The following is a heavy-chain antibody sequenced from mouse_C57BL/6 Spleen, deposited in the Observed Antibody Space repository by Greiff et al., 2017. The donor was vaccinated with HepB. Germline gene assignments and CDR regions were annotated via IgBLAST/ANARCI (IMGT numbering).Heavy chain of an antibody. V-gene: IGHV5-17*01. J-gene: IGHJ4*01. CDR3: ARGEPYYYYAMDY. CDR2: ISSGSSTI. D-gene: IGHD1-1*01. Sequence: EVKVVESGGGLVKPGGSLKLSCAASGFTFSDYGMHWVRQAPEKGLEWVAYISSGSSTIYYADTVKGRFTISRDNAKNTLFLQMTSLRSEDTAMYYCARGEPYYYYAMDYWGQGTSVTVSS. CDR1: GFTFSDYG.